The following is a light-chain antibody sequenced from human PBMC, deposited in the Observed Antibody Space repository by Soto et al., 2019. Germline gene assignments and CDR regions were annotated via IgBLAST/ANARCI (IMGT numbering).Light chain of an antibody. CDR3: LQDYDYPRT. CDR2: GAS. Sequence: ATQMTQSPSSLSASVGDRVTIACRASHGISTDLGWYQQKPGEAPKLLIYGASTLQSGVPSRFSGSGSGTDFTLTISSLQPEDFETYYCLQDYDYPRTFGQGTKVEMK. CDR1: HGISTD. V-gene: IGKV1-6*01. J-gene: IGKJ1*01.